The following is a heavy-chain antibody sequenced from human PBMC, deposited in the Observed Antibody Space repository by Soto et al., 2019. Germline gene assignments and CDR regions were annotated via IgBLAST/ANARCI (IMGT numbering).Heavy chain of an antibody. J-gene: IGHJ5*02. CDR1: GGTFTNYA. D-gene: IGHD6-13*01. CDR3: VRDRGVVAAGTTAYWLDR. Sequence: SVKVSCKASGGTFTNYAFSWVRQAPGQGLEWLGGIIPIFGTADYAQKFQGRVTITADESTSTVYMELSSLQSEDTAVYYCVRDRGVVAAGTTAYWLDRWGEGTVVTLSS. V-gene: IGHV1-69*13. CDR2: IIPIFGTA.